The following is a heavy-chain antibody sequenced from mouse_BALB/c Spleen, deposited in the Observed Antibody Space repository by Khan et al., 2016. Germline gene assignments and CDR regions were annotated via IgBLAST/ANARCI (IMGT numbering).Heavy chain of an antibody. D-gene: IGHD2-13*01. CDR1: GYTFTDYE. V-gene: IGHV1-15*01. Sequence: QVQLQQSGAELVRPGASVKLSCKALGYTFTDYEMHWVKQTPVHGLEWIGVIHPGSGGTAYPQYFKGKSSLTADISSSTAYMDLSSLTSEDSAVYYCTNRRNCESDNVEMDYWGQGSAVTVSS. CDR2: IHPGSGGT. J-gene: IGHJ4*01. CDR3: TNRRNCESDNVEMDY.